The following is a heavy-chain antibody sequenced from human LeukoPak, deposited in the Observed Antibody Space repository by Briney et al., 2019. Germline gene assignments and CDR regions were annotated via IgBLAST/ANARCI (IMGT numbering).Heavy chain of an antibody. CDR3: ARAVFGGDSWYYFDY. D-gene: IGHD2-21*02. V-gene: IGHV1-18*01. Sequence: ASVKVSCKASGYTFTSYGISWVRQAPGQGLEWMGWISAYNGNTNYAQKLQGRVTMTTDTSTSTAYMELSSLRSEDTAVYYCARAVFGGDSWYYFDYWGQGTLVTVSS. J-gene: IGHJ4*02. CDR1: GYTFTSYG. CDR2: ISAYNGNT.